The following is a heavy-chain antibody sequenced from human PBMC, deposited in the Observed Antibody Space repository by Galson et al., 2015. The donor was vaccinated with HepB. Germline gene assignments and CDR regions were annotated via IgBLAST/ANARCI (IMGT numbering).Heavy chain of an antibody. V-gene: IGHV3-21*01. CDR1: GFTFSSYS. CDR3: ARETLERKVPAAHYYYYYMDV. Sequence: SLRLSCAASGFTFSSYSMNWVRQAPGKGLEWVSSISSSSSYIYYADSVKGRFTISRDNAKNSLYLQMNSLRAEDTAVYYCARETLERKVPAAHYYYYYMDVWCTVTTVTVSS. J-gene: IGHJ6*03. CDR2: ISSSSSYI. D-gene: IGHD2-2*01.